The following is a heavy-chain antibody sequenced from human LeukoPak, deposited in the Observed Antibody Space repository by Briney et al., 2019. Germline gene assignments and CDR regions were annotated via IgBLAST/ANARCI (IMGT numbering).Heavy chain of an antibody. D-gene: IGHD3-9*01. Sequence: PGGSLRLSCAASGFSFSRAWMSWVRQAPGKGLEWVANINADGSEKFYVDSMKGRFSISRDNAENSVSLQMSSLRGEDTAVYYCARESRGYNILTGYYTQLDYWGQGTRVTVSS. CDR2: INADGSEK. CDR1: GFSFSRAW. CDR3: ARESRGYNILTGYYTQLDY. V-gene: IGHV3-7*01. J-gene: IGHJ4*02.